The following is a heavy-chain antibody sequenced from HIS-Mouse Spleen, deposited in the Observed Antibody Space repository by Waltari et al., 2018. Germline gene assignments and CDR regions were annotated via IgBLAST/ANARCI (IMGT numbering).Heavy chain of an antibody. CDR3: AREIPYSSSWYDWYFDL. CDR2: IYYSGGT. CDR1: GGSIISSGYY. J-gene: IGHJ2*01. V-gene: IGHV4-39*07. Sequence: QLQLQESGPGLVKPSETLSLTCTVSGGSIISSGYYWGWIRQPPGKGLEWIGSIYYSGGTYYNPSLKSRVTISVDTSKNQCSLKLSSVTAADTAVYYCAREIPYSSSWYDWYFDLWGRGTLVTVSS. D-gene: IGHD6-13*01.